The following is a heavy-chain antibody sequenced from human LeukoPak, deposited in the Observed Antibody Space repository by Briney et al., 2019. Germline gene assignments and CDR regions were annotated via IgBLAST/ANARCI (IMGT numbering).Heavy chain of an antibody. D-gene: IGHD1-26*01. CDR2: ISGSGGST. Sequence: GGSLRLSCAAPGFTFSSYAMSWVRQAPGKGLEWVSAISGSGGSTYYADSVKGRFTISRDNSKNTLYLQMNSLRAEDTAVYYCAKAPSRGSYYRDYFDYWGQGTLVTVSS. V-gene: IGHV3-23*01. CDR1: GFTFSSYA. J-gene: IGHJ4*02. CDR3: AKAPSRGSYYRDYFDY.